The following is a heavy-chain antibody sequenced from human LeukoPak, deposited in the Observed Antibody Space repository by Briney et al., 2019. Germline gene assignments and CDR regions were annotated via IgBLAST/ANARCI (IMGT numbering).Heavy chain of an antibody. J-gene: IGHJ5*02. CDR2: ISYDGSNK. D-gene: IGHD6-13*01. CDR1: GFSVGGYA. V-gene: IGHV3-30*04. Sequence: GGSLRLSCEVSGFSVGGYALHWVRQAPGKGLEWVAVISYDGSNKYYADSVKGRFTISRDDSKNTLYLQMYGLRGEDTAVYYCARDRIAAPSTDWFEHWGQGTLVTVSS. CDR3: ARDRIAAPSTDWFEH.